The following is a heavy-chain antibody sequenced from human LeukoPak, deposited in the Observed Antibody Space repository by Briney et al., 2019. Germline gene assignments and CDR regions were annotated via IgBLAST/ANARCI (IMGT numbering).Heavy chain of an antibody. J-gene: IGHJ3*01. Sequence: GSLRLSCAASGFTFSSYAMSWVRQAPGKGLEWVSIINGNGGSTNYADSVKGRFTISRDNSKNTLYLQMNSLRAEDTAVYYCTGRGLYSSSWWAFDVWGQGTVVTVSS. CDR2: INGNGGST. D-gene: IGHD6-13*01. CDR1: GFTFSSYA. V-gene: IGHV3-23*01. CDR3: TGRGLYSSSWWAFDV.